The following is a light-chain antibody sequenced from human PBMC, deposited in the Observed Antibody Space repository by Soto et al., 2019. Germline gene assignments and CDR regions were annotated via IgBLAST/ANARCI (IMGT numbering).Light chain of an antibody. V-gene: IGKV1-5*03. Sequence: DIQMTQSPSTLSGSVGDRVTITCRASQTISSWLAWYQQKPGKAPKLLIYKASTLKSGVPSRFSGSGSGTDFTLTISSLQPEDFATYYCQQSYRTPPITFGQGTRLEIK. CDR1: QTISSW. J-gene: IGKJ5*01. CDR2: KAS. CDR3: QQSYRTPPIT.